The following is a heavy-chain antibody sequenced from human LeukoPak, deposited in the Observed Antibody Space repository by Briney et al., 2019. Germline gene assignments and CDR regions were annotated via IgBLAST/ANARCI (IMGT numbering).Heavy chain of an antibody. Sequence: SETLSLTCTVSGGSISSCDYYWSWIRQPPGKGLEWIGYIYYSGSTYYNPSLKSRVTISVDTSKNQFSLKLSSVTAADTAVYYCARDWTRGYSYGLDYWGQGTLVTVSS. CDR2: IYYSGST. D-gene: IGHD5-18*01. CDR3: ARDWTRGYSYGLDY. J-gene: IGHJ4*02. V-gene: IGHV4-30-4*01. CDR1: GGSISSCDYY.